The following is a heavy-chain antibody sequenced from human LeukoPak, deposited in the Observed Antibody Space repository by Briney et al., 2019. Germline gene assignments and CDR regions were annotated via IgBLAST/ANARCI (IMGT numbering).Heavy chain of an antibody. CDR3: AKDLARSPRAFDY. CDR1: GFTFSSYA. D-gene: IGHD1-14*01. V-gene: IGHV3-23*01. Sequence: GGSLRLSCAASGFTFSSYAMGWVRQAPGKGLEWVSVISGSGGSTYYADSVKGRFTISRDNSKNTLYLQMNSLRVEDTAVYYCAKDLARSPRAFDYWGQGTLVTVSS. CDR2: ISGSGGST. J-gene: IGHJ4*02.